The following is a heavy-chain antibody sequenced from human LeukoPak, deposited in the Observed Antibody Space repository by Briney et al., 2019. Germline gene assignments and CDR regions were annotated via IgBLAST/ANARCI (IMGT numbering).Heavy chain of an antibody. CDR1: GFTFSSYA. Sequence: PGGSLRLSCAASGFTFSSYAMSWVRQAPGKGLEWVSAISGSGGSTYYADSVKGRFTISRDNSKNTLYLQMNSLRAEDTAVYYCAKMGRRYYYGSVSYYPFDYWGQGTLVTVSS. CDR3: AKMGRRYYYGSVSYYPFDY. D-gene: IGHD3-10*01. V-gene: IGHV3-23*01. J-gene: IGHJ4*02. CDR2: ISGSGGST.